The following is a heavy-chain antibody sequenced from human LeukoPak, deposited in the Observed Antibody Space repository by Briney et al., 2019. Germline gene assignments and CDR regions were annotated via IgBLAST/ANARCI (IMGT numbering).Heavy chain of an antibody. J-gene: IGHJ6*02. CDR2: IWSDESNQ. Sequence: PGRSLRLSCAASGFTFSNYGMNWVRQAPGKGLEWVAVIWSDESNQYYADSVKGRFTISRDNPQNTLYLQMNSLRAVDTAVYYCARRKFSSGYYYYYGMDVWGQGTTVTVSS. CDR1: GFTFSNYG. V-gene: IGHV3-33*01. D-gene: IGHD6-19*01. CDR3: ARRKFSSGYYYYYGMDV.